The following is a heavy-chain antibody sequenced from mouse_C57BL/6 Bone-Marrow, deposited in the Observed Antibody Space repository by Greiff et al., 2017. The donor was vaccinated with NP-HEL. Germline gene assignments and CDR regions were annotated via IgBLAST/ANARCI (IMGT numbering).Heavy chain of an antibody. CDR2: IDPEDGDT. Sequence: VQLQQSGAELVRPGASVKLSCTASGFNIKDYYMHWVKQRPEQGLEWIGRIDPEDGDTEYAPKFQGKATMTADTSSNTAYLQLSSLTSEDTAGYYCTTGMVMTVVSVYYFDYWGQGTTLTVSS. J-gene: IGHJ2*01. V-gene: IGHV14-1*01. CDR3: TTGMVMTVVSVYYFDY. D-gene: IGHD1-1*01. CDR1: GFNIKDYY.